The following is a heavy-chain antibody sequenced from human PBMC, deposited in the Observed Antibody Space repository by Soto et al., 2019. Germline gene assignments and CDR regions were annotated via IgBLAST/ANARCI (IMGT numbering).Heavy chain of an antibody. CDR3: ARRHGYSSSSDWYFDL. D-gene: IGHD6-13*01. CDR2: IYYSGST. CDR1: GGSISSYY. J-gene: IGHJ2*01. Sequence: QVQLQESGPGLVKPSETLSLTCTVSGGSISSYYWTWIRHPPGKGLVWIGYIYYSGSTNYNPSLKRRVTIPVDPSKNQFYLKLSAVTAADTAVYYCARRHGYSSSSDWYFDLWGPGTLVTVSS. V-gene: IGHV4-59*01.